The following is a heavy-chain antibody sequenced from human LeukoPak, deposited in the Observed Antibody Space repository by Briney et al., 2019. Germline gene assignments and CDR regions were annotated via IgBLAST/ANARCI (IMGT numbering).Heavy chain of an antibody. V-gene: IGHV3-11*06. Sequence: TGGSLRLSCTASGFTFSDSYMNWIRQAPGKGPEWISLISTSSGYTDYADSVKGRFTISRDNAKNSLYLQMDSLRVEDTAMYYCAYESSGYHQRSDAFDIWGRGTVVIASS. J-gene: IGHJ3*02. D-gene: IGHD3-22*01. CDR1: GFTFSDSY. CDR2: ISTSSGYT. CDR3: AYESSGYHQRSDAFDI.